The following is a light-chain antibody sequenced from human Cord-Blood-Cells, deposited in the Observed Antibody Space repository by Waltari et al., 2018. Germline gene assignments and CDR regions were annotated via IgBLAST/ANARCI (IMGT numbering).Light chain of an antibody. J-gene: IGLJ2*01. V-gene: IGLV2-23*01. CDR3: CSYAGSSTPQVV. CDR1: SSAVGSYNL. CDR2: EGS. Sequence: QSALTQPASVSGSPGQSITISCTGTSSAVGSYNLVSWYQQHPGKAPKRMIYEGSKRPSGVSNRFSGSKSGNTASLTISGLQAEDEADYYCCSYAGSSTPQVVFGGGTKLTVL.